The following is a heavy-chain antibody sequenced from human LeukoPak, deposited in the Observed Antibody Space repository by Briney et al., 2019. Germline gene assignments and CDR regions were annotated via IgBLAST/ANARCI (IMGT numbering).Heavy chain of an antibody. Sequence: ASVKVSCKASGYTFTSYHMHWVRQAPGQGLEWMGIINPSGGRTSYAQKFQGRVTMTRDMSTSTVYMELSSLRSEDTAVYYCARDNSVGDIAWWFDPWGQGTLVTVSS. CDR1: GYTFTSYH. V-gene: IGHV1-46*01. D-gene: IGHD3-16*02. J-gene: IGHJ5*02. CDR2: INPSGGRT. CDR3: ARDNSVGDIAWWFDP.